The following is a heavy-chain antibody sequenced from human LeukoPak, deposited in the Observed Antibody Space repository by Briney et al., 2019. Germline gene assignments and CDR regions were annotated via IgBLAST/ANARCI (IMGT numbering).Heavy chain of an antibody. CDR3: VRETVAGTFDF. V-gene: IGHV3-11*01. Sequence: GGSLRLSCAASGFTLSDYYMSWIRQAPGKGLEWLSDIGSPDNRISYTDSLKGRCTISRDNPKNSLYLEMNSLRAEDTAVYYCVRETVAGTFDFWGQGTLVTVSS. J-gene: IGHJ4*02. D-gene: IGHD6-19*01. CDR1: GFTLSDYY. CDR2: IGSPDNRI.